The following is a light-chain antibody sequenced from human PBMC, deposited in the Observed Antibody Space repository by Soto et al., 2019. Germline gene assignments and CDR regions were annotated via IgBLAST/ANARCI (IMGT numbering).Light chain of an antibody. CDR3: SSYTSSRTL. V-gene: IGLV2-14*01. CDR2: EVS. J-gene: IGLJ2*01. CDR1: SSDIGGYNY. Sequence: QSALTQPASGSGSPGQSITISCTGTSSDIGGYNYVSWYQQHPGKAPKLMIYEVSYRPSGVSNRFSGSKSGNTASLTISGLQAEDEADYYCSSYTSSRTLFGGGNKLTVL.